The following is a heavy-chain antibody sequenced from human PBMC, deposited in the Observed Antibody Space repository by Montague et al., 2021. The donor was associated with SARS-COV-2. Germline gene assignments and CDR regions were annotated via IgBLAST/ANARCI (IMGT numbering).Heavy chain of an antibody. CDR1: GGSISSYY. D-gene: IGHD5-12*01. Sequence: SETLSLTCTVSGGSISSYYWSWIRKPQGKGQEWIGYIYYCGSTNNNPSLSSRVPISVDTSKNKFSLMLSFVTAADTAVYCCARVFPGWLRFDPYFDYWGQGTLVTVSS. V-gene: IGHV4-59*01. J-gene: IGHJ4*02. CDR3: ARVFPGWLRFDPYFDY. CDR2: IYYCGST.